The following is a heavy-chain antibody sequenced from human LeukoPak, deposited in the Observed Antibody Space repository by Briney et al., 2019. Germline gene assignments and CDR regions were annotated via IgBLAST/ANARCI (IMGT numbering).Heavy chain of an antibody. Sequence: SETLSLTCSVSRGSISSYYWNWIRQPPGKGLEWIGYIYHSGSTYYNPSLKSRVTISVDRSKNQFSLKLSSVTAADTAVYYCARGGGRKNWFDPWGQGTLVTVSS. CDR2: IYHSGST. CDR3: ARGGGRKNWFDP. CDR1: RGSISSYY. D-gene: IGHD3-16*01. J-gene: IGHJ5*02. V-gene: IGHV4-30-2*01.